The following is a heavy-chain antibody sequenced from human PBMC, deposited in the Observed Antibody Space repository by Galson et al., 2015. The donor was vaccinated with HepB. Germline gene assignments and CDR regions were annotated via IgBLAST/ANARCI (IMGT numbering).Heavy chain of an antibody. V-gene: IGHV1-18*01. Sequence: QSGAEVKEPGASVKVSCKTSGYTFTNYGVSWVRQAPGQGLEWMGWINGYSGDTSYAQKFQGRVTMATDTSTSTAYMELRSLRSDDTAVYYCARDYPGSPTISVIEVDAFDIWGQGTMVTVSS. CDR2: INGYSGDT. CDR1: GYTFTNYG. CDR3: ARDYPGSPTISVIEVDAFDI. D-gene: IGHD3-22*01. J-gene: IGHJ3*02.